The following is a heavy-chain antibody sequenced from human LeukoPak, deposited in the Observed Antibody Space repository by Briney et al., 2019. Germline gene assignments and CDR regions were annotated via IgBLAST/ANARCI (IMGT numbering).Heavy chain of an antibody. V-gene: IGHV4-59*01. Sequence: PSETLSLTCTVSGGSISSYYWSWIRQPPGKGLEWIGYIYYSGSTNYNPSLKSRVTISVDTSKNQFSLKLSSVTAADTAVYYCACYDLPDAFDIWGQGTMVTVSS. CDR3: ACYDLPDAFDI. CDR1: GGSISSYY. D-gene: IGHD2-2*01. J-gene: IGHJ3*02. CDR2: IYYSGST.